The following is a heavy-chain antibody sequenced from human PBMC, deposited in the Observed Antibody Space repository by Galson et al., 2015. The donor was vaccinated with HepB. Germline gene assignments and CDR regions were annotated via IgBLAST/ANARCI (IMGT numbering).Heavy chain of an antibody. CDR3: ARGVAGLSFDF. CDR1: GYTFTNYD. J-gene: IGHJ4*02. CDR2: ISAYNGNT. V-gene: IGHV1-18*04. Sequence: SVKVSCKASGYTFTNYDISWVRQAPGQGLEWMGWISAYNGNTNYAQKLQGSVTMTTDTSTNTAYMDLRSLRSDDTAVYFCARGVAGLSFDFWGQGTLVTVSS. D-gene: IGHD6-19*01.